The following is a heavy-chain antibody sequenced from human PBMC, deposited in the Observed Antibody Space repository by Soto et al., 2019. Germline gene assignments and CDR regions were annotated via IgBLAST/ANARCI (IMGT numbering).Heavy chain of an antibody. J-gene: IGHJ5*02. V-gene: IGHV3-23*01. CDR2: ITRTGGST. CDR3: ARDPDSSRYSAVRWFDP. CDR1: GFTFSSYA. Sequence: EVQLLESGGGLVQPGESLRLSCAASGFTFSSYAMGWVRQAPGEGLEWVSSITRTGGSTYYADSVKGRFTVSRDNSKNTLSLQRNSLRAEDTAIYYCARDPDSSRYSAVRWFDPWGQGTLVTVSS. D-gene: IGHD6-13*01.